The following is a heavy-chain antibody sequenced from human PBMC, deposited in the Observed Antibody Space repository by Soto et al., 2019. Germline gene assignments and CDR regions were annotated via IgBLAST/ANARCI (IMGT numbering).Heavy chain of an antibody. CDR2: ISSSSSPI. J-gene: IGHJ4*03. CDR1: GFTFGDYA. V-gene: IGHV3-48*01. D-gene: IGHD2-2*01. CDR3: AREPQYPFYCSSTSCYGGYFDY. Sequence: GGSLRLPCTASGFTFGDYAMSWFRQAPGKGLEWVSYISSSSSPIYYADSVRGRFTISRDNARNTLYLQMNSLRAEDTAVYYCAREPQYPFYCSSTSCYGGYFDYWG.